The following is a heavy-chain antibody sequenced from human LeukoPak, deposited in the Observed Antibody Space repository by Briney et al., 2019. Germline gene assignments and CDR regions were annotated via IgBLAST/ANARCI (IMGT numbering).Heavy chain of an antibody. Sequence: GGSLRLSRAASGFTVITNDMTWVRQAPGKGLEWVSVLYSDGNTKYADSVQGRFTISRDNSKNTLYLEMNSLSPDDTAVYYCARGVEPLAANTLAYWGQGTLVTVSS. V-gene: IGHV3-53*01. J-gene: IGHJ4*02. CDR2: LYSDGNT. CDR1: GFTVITND. CDR3: ARGVEPLAANTLAY. D-gene: IGHD1-14*01.